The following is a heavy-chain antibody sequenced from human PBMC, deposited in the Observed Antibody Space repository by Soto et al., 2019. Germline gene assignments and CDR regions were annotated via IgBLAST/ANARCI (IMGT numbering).Heavy chain of an antibody. CDR2: ISYDGSNK. Sequence: QVQLVESGGGVVQPGRSLRLSCAASGFTFSSYGMHWVRQAPGKGLEWVTVISYDGSNKYYADSVKGRFTISRDNSKNKLYLQINSLRAEDTAVYYCAKDGSYEGYYYGMDVWGQGTTVTVSS. D-gene: IGHD1-26*01. J-gene: IGHJ6*02. CDR1: GFTFSSYG. V-gene: IGHV3-30*18. CDR3: AKDGSYEGYYYGMDV.